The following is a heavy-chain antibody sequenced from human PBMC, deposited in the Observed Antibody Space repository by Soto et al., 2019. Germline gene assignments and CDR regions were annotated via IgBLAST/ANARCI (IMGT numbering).Heavy chain of an antibody. V-gene: IGHV1-18*01. Sequence: ASVKVSCKTSGYTFTAYGLACLRQAPGQRPEWMGWVATTSSNTNYAQKFQDRVTMTTDTSTTTTYMELSRLRSDDTAVYYCARGFRGLGVRGPLDYWGQGTLVTVSS. J-gene: IGHJ4*02. CDR3: ARGFRGLGVRGPLDY. D-gene: IGHD2-8*02. CDR2: VATTSSNT. CDR1: GYTFTAYG.